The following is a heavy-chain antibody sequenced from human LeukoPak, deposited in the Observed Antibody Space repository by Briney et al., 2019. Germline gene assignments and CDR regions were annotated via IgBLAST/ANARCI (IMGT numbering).Heavy chain of an antibody. CDR1: GVSISTYY. Sequence: PSETLSLTCSVSGVSISTYYWNWIRQTPGKGLEWIGHISYGNTAYNASLKSRVTISVDTSKNQFSLKLTSVTAADTAVYYCARDKAHSYGRYFDPWGQGALVTVSS. CDR2: ISYGNT. CDR3: ARDKAHSYGRYFDP. D-gene: IGHD5-18*01. V-gene: IGHV4-59*01. J-gene: IGHJ5*02.